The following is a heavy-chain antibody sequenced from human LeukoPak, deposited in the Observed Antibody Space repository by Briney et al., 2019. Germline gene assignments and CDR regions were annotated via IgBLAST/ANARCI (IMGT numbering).Heavy chain of an antibody. CDR3: AREGIAAAGVDY. D-gene: IGHD6-13*01. Sequence: ASVKVSCKASGYTFTCYYMHWVRQAPGQGLEWMGRINPNSGGTNYAQKFQGRVTMTRDTSISTAYMELSRLRSDDTAVYYCAREGIAAAGVDYWGQGTLVTVSS. V-gene: IGHV1-2*06. CDR1: GYTFTCYY. CDR2: INPNSGGT. J-gene: IGHJ4*02.